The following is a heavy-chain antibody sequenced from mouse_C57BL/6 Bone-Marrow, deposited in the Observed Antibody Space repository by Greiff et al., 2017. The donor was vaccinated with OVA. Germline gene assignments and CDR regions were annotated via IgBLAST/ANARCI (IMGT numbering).Heavy chain of an antibody. CDR3: TNRAHYYGSSGDYAMDY. D-gene: IGHD1-1*01. J-gene: IGHJ4*01. V-gene: IGHV14-1*01. CDR2: IDPEDGDT. Sequence: VQLQQSGAELVRPGASVKLSCTASGFNIKDYYMHWVKQRPEQGLEWIGRIDPEDGDTEYAPKFQGKATMTADTSSNTAYLQLSSLTSEDTAVYYCTNRAHYYGSSGDYAMDYWGQGTSGTVSS. CDR1: GFNIKDYY.